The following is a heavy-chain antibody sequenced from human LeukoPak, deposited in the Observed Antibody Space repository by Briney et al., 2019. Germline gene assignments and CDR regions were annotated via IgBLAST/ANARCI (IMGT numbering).Heavy chain of an antibody. CDR1: GYTFTSYG. CDR2: ISAYNGNT. V-gene: IGHV1-18*01. CDR3: ARERYYDFWSGYYLAFDY. J-gene: IGHJ4*02. Sequence: ASVKVSCKASGYTFTSYGISWVRQAPGQGLEWMGWISAYNGNTNYAQKLQGRVTMTTHTSTSTAYMELRSLRSDDTAVYYCARERYYDFWSGYYLAFDYWGQGTLVTVSS. D-gene: IGHD3-3*01.